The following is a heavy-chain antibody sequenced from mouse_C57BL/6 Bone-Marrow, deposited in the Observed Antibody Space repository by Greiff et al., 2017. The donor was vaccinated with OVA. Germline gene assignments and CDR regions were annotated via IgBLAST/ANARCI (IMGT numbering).Heavy chain of an antibody. J-gene: IGHJ2*01. CDR3: ARNTLITTVVAIDY. Sequence: QVQLQQSGAELVMPGASVKLSCKASGYTFTSYWMHWVKQRPGQGLEWIGEIDPSDSYTNYNQKFKGKSTLTVDKSSSTAYMQLSSLTSEDSAVYYCARNTLITTVVAIDYWGQGTTLTVSS. D-gene: IGHD1-1*01. CDR1: GYTFTSYW. CDR2: IDPSDSYT. V-gene: IGHV1-69*01.